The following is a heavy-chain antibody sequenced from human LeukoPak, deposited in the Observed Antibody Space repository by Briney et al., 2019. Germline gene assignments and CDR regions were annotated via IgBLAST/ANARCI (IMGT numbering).Heavy chain of an antibody. Sequence: ASVKVSCKASGYTFASYAMHWVRQAPGQRLEWVGWINAGNGNTKYSQKFQGRVTITRDTSASTAYMELSSLRSEDTAVYYCARDSELRYFDYWGQGTLSPSPQ. CDR2: INAGNGNT. CDR3: ARDSELRYFDY. D-gene: IGHD1-26*01. J-gene: IGHJ4*02. V-gene: IGHV1-3*01. CDR1: GYTFASYA.